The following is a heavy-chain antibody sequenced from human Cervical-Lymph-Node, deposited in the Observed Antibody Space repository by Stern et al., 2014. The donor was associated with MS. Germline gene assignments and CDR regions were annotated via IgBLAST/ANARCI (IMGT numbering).Heavy chain of an antibody. CDR1: GFTFSSYG. D-gene: IGHD3-22*01. V-gene: IGHV3-30*03. J-gene: IGHJ4*02. Sequence: VQLLESGGGVVQPGTSLRLSCEASGFTFSSYGMHWVRQAPGKGLEWVAVFSYDGISKYYADSVSGRFTLSRDNSKNTLYLQMDSLRAGDTAVYYCARGTSHYDSSGTYFWGQGTLVTVSS. CDR2: FSYDGISK. CDR3: ARGTSHYDSSGTYF.